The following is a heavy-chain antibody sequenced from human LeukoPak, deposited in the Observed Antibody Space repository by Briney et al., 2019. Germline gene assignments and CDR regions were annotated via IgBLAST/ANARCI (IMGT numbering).Heavy chain of an antibody. D-gene: IGHD6-19*01. V-gene: IGHV4-31*03. Sequence: SQTLSLTCTVSGGSISSGGYYWSWIRQHPGKGLEWIGYIYYSGSTYYNPSLKSRVTISVDTSKNQFSLKLSSVTAADTAVYYRARESVAEQKNWFDPWGQGTLVTVSS. CDR3: ARESVAEQKNWFDP. CDR2: IYYSGST. CDR1: GGSISSGGYY. J-gene: IGHJ5*02.